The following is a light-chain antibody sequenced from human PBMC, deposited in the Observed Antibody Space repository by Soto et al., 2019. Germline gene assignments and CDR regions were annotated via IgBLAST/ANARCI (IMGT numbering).Light chain of an antibody. Sequence: EIVLTQSPGTLSLSPGERATLSCRASQSVSSSFLAWYQQKPGQAPRLLIYGASSRATGIPDRFSGSGSGKDFTLTISRLEPEDFAVYYCQQYDSSPRTFGPGTKVDIK. J-gene: IGKJ3*01. V-gene: IGKV3-20*01. CDR2: GAS. CDR1: QSVSSSF. CDR3: QQYDSSPRT.